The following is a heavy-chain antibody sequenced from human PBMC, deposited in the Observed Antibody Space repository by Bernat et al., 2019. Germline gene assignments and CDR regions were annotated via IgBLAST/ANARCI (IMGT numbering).Heavy chain of an antibody. D-gene: IGHD2-21*02. CDR2: IKGDGSEN. V-gene: IGHV3-7*01. CDR3: ARWLKGGGDCCVLDY. J-gene: IGHJ4*02. CDR1: GFTFGSYW. Sequence: EVQLVESGGALVQPGGSLRLSCAASGFTFGSYWMGWVRPAPGKGLEWVANIKGDGSENYYVDSVRGRFTISRDNAKNSLYLQMNSLRVEDTAVYYCARWLKGGGDCCVLDYWGQGTQVTISS.